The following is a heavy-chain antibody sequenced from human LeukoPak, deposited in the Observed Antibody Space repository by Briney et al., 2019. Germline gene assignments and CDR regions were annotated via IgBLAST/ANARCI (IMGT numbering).Heavy chain of an antibody. J-gene: IGHJ5*02. CDR1: GFTFSSYA. CDR3: AKDHEGSSGWYTKYNWFDP. Sequence: GGSLRLSCAAPGFTFSSYAMSWVRQAPGKGLEWVSAISGSGGSTYYADSVKGRFTISRDNSKNTLYLQMNSLRAEDTAVYYCAKDHEGSSGWYTKYNWFDPWGQGTLVTVSS. CDR2: ISGSGGST. V-gene: IGHV3-23*01. D-gene: IGHD6-19*01.